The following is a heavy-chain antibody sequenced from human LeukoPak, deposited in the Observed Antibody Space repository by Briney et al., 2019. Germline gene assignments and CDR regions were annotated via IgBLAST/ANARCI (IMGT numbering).Heavy chain of an antibody. J-gene: IGHJ5*02. CDR2: ISGSGSIT. D-gene: IGHD2-2*02. CDR3: ARAERCTPIRCYNGNWFDL. Sequence: PGGSLRLSCTASTITFKNYAMSWVRQAPGKGLEWVSGISGSGSITYSPDTLKGRFTISRDNSRNILFLQMNSLRPEDTALYFCARAERCTPIRCYNGNWFDLWGQGTLVTVSS. V-gene: IGHV3-23*01. CDR1: TITFKNYA.